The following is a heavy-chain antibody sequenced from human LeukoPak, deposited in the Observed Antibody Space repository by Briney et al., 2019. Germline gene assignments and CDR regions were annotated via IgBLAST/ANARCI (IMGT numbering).Heavy chain of an antibody. D-gene: IGHD6-6*01. V-gene: IGHV4-34*01. CDR3: ASRRPARRVIRFDY. CDR1: GGSFSGYY. Sequence: PSETLSLTCAVYGGSFSGYYWSWIRQPPGKGLEWIGEINHSGSTNYNPSLKSRVTISVDTSKNKFSLKLSSVTAADTAVYYCASRRPARRVIRFDYWGQGTLVTVSS. CDR2: INHSGST. J-gene: IGHJ4*02.